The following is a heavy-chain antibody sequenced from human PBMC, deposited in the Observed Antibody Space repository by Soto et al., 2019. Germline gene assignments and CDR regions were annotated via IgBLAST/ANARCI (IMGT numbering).Heavy chain of an antibody. V-gene: IGHV3-11*01. CDR3: ARDLYGLDF. J-gene: IGHJ6*02. CDR1: GFSFSDYD. Sequence: QVQLVESGGGLVKPGGSLRLSCAATGFSFSDYDMTWIRQAPGQGLEWLSYISRTDSSKYYAGSVKGRFTISVDSAKRSVYLQMNSLRADDTAVYYCARDLYGLDFWGQETTVIVSS. CDR2: ISRTDSSK.